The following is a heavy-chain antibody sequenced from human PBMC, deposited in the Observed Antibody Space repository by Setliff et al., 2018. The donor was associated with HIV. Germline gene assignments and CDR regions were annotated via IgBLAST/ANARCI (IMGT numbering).Heavy chain of an antibody. D-gene: IGHD3-22*01. CDR3: ARHWDYDRSSSYFRAFDI. CDR2: IFYSGFT. J-gene: IGHJ3*02. V-gene: IGHV4-39*01. CDR1: GDSTSTNSPY. Sequence: PSETLSLTCTVSGDSTSTNSPYWAWIRQPPGKGLEWIGTIFYSGFTYYNPSLKSRVSIAVDTSKNQISLRLSSVTVADTAVYYCARHWDYDRSSSYFRAFDIWGQGTMVTVSS.